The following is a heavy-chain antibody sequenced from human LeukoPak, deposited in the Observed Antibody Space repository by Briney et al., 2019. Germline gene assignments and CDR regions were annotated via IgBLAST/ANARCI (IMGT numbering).Heavy chain of an antibody. D-gene: IGHD3-10*01. V-gene: IGHV3-48*03. Sequence: GGSLRLSCAASGFTFSSYEMNWVRQAPGKGLEWVSYISSSGSTIYYADSVKGRFTISRDNAKNSLYLQMNSLRAEGTAVYYCARDDPGTGRDGVSHYYGMDVWGQGTTVTVSS. J-gene: IGHJ6*02. CDR3: ARDDPGTGRDGVSHYYGMDV. CDR1: GFTFSSYE. CDR2: ISSSGSTI.